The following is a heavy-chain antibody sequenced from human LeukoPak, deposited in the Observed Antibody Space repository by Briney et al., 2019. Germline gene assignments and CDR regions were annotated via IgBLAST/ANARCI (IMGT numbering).Heavy chain of an antibody. CDR3: ARETYYYDSSAHDY. J-gene: IGHJ4*02. CDR1: GYTFTGYY. Sequence: ASVKVSCKAPGYTFTGYYMQWVRQAPGQGPEWMGRINPYSGDTNYAQKFQGRVTMTRDTSTSTVYMELSSLTSEDTAVYYCARETYYYDSSAHDYWGQGTLVTVSS. D-gene: IGHD3-22*01. CDR2: INPYSGDT. V-gene: IGHV1-2*06.